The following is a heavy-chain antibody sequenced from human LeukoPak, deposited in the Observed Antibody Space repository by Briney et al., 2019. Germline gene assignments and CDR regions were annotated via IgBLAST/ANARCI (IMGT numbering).Heavy chain of an antibody. CDR1: GFTFSSYA. J-gene: IGHJ6*02. CDR3: ASSGYSSSWNYYYGMDV. V-gene: IGHV3-30-3*01. Sequence: PGGSLRLSCAASGFTFSSYAMPWVRQAPGKGLEWVAVISYDGSNKYYADSVKGRFTISRDNSKNTLYLQMNSLRAEDTAVYYCASSGYSSSWNYYYGMDVWGQGTTVTVSS. CDR2: ISYDGSNK. D-gene: IGHD6-13*01.